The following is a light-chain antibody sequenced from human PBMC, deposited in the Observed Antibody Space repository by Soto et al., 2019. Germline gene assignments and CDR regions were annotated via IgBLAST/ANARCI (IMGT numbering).Light chain of an antibody. J-gene: IGKJ1*01. CDR2: AAS. CDR3: QQSYSTLTGT. CDR1: QSISSY. V-gene: IGKV1-39*01. Sequence: DIQMTQSPSSLSASVGDRVTITCRASQSISSYLNWYQQKPGKAPKLLIYAASSLQSGVPSRFSGSGSGTDFTITISRLQPEDFATYDCQQSYSTLTGTFGHGTEVDIK.